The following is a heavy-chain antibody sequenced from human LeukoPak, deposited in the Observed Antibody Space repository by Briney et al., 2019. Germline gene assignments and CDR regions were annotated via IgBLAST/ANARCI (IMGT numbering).Heavy chain of an antibody. J-gene: IGHJ5*02. D-gene: IGHD2-15*01. CDR2: INTDGSST. Sequence: GGSLRLSCAVSGFTFSSYWMHWVRQDPGKGLVWVSRINTDGSSTSYADSVKGRFTVSRDNAKNTLYLQMNSLRAEDTAVYYCARDREDCSGGSCYVNRFDPWGQGTLVTVSS. V-gene: IGHV3-74*01. CDR1: GFTFSSYW. CDR3: ARDREDCSGGSCYVNRFDP.